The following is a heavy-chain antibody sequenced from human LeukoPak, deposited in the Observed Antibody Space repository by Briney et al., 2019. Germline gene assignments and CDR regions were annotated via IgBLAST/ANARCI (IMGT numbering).Heavy chain of an antibody. CDR1: GDIVSSLDAA. V-gene: IGHV6-1*01. D-gene: IGHD2-8*01. Sequence: SQTLSLTCAISGDIVSSLDAAWNWVRQSPSRGLEWLGRTYFRSKWYSEYAMSLRGRITINPDTSKNHFSLQLNSVTPEDTAIYYCTRAQWRAFDSWGQGIQVTVSS. CDR3: TRAQWRAFDS. J-gene: IGHJ4*02. CDR2: TYFRSKWYS.